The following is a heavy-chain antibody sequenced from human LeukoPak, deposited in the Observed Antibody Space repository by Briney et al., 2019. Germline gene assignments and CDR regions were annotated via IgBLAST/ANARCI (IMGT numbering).Heavy chain of an antibody. CDR1: GGSISSGSYC. J-gene: IGHJ3*02. Sequence: SETLSLTCTVSGGSISSGSYCWSWIPQPAGKGLEWIGHIYTSGSTNYNPSPNSRVTISVDTPKNHFSLKLSSVTAADTAVYYCARALPGIAAADAFDIWGQGTMVTVS. CDR3: ARALPGIAAADAFDI. V-gene: IGHV4-61*09. D-gene: IGHD6-13*01. CDR2: IYTSGST.